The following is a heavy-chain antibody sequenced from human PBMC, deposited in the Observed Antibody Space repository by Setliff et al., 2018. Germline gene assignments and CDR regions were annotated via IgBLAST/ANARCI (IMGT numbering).Heavy chain of an antibody. Sequence: SETLSLTCSVSVDLILDHWWTWIRQPAGKGLEWIGQVYSDGNTKYNPSLSNRVTISVDGSSNQFSLELSSVNAADTAVYYCARAREGGFLEWAPFDFWGRGMQVTVSS. J-gene: IGHJ4*01. CDR2: VYSDGNT. CDR3: ARAREGGFLEWAPFDF. D-gene: IGHD3-3*01. CDR1: VDLILDHW. V-gene: IGHV4-4*07.